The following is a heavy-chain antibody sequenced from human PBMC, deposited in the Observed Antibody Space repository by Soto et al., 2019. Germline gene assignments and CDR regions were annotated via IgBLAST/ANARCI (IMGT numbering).Heavy chain of an antibody. J-gene: IGHJ4*02. Sequence: PSETLSLTCTVSCGSISSYYWSWIRQPPGKGLEWIGYIYYSGSTNYNPSLKSRVTISVDTSKNQFSLKLSSVTAADTAVYYCARDRGVVTPGFLDYWGQGTLVTVSS. CDR3: ARDRGVVTPGFLDY. V-gene: IGHV4-59*01. CDR2: IYYSGST. CDR1: CGSISSYY. D-gene: IGHD2-15*01.